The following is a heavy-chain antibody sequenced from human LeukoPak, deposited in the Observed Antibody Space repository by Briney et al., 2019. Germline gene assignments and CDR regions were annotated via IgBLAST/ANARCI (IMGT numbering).Heavy chain of an antibody. J-gene: IGHJ3*02. D-gene: IGHD3-22*01. CDR2: ISWNSGSI. V-gene: IGHV3-9*01. Sequence: GRSLRLSCAASGFTFDDYAMHWVRQAPGKGLEWVSGISWNSGSIGYADSVKGRFTISRDNAKNSPYLQMNSLRAEDTALYYCAKVITRAYSSGYYDHDAFDIWGQGTMVTVSS. CDR1: GFTFDDYA. CDR3: AKVITRAYSSGYYDHDAFDI.